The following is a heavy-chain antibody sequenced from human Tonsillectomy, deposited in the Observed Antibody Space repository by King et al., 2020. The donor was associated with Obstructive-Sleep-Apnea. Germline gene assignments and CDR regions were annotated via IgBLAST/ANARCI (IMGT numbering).Heavy chain of an antibody. Sequence: QLQESGPGLVKPSETLSLTCTVSGGSISSYYWSWIRQPPGKGLEWIGYMYYSGSTKYNPSLTGRGTISVYTSKNQFSLKLSSVTAADTAVYYCAGHNLGRLGLGAKAFDIWGQGTMVTVSS. CDR3: AGHNLGRLGLGAKAFDI. D-gene: IGHD1-26*01. J-gene: IGHJ3*02. CDR1: GGSISSYY. V-gene: IGHV4-59*08. CDR2: MYYSGST.